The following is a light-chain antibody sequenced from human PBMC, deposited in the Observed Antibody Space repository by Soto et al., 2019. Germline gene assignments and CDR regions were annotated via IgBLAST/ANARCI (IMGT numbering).Light chain of an antibody. V-gene: IGLV1-44*01. J-gene: IGLJ7*01. CDR3: AAWDDSLNGFAW. CDR1: SSNIGSNT. CDR2: SND. Sequence: QSVLTQPPSASGTPGQRVTISCSGSSSNIGSNTVNWYQQLPGKAPKLLIYSNDQRPSGVPDRFSGSKSDTSASLAISGLQSDDEADYYCAAWDDSLNGFAWFGGGTQLTVL.